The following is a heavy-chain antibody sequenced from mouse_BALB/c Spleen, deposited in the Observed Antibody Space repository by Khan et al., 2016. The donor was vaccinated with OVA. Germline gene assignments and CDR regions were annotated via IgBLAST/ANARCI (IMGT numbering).Heavy chain of an antibody. CDR1: GYSITSGYG. CDR2: ISYSGST. V-gene: IGHV3-2*02. D-gene: IGHD1-2*01. Sequence: EVQLQESGPGLVKPSQSLSLTCTVTGYSITSGYGWNWLRQFPGNKLEWMGYISYSGSTNYHPSLKSRISITRDTSTNQFFLQLNSVTTEDTATYYCARTARIKYWGQGTTLTVSS. CDR3: ARTARIKY. J-gene: IGHJ2*01.